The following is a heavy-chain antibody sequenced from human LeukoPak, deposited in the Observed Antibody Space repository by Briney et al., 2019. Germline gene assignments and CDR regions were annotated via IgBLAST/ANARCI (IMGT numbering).Heavy chain of an antibody. D-gene: IGHD3-22*01. CDR1: GYTFTGYY. Sequence: ASVKVSCKASGYTFTGYYMHWVRQAPGQGLEWMGWINPNSGGTNYAQKFQGRVTMTRDTSISTAYMELSRLRSDDTAVYYCAWGSSGYYYPIDYWGQGTLVTVSS. CDR3: AWGSSGYYYPIDY. CDR2: INPNSGGT. J-gene: IGHJ4*02. V-gene: IGHV1-2*02.